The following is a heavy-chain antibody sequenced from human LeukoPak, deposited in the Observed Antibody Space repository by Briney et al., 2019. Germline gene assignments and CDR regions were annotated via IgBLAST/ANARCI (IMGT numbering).Heavy chain of an antibody. J-gene: IGHJ4*02. CDR2: INPNSGGT. CDR1: GYTFTGYY. D-gene: IGHD3-3*01. CDR3: ARARITIFGVVTIPRVFDY. V-gene: IGHV1-2*04. Sequence: ASVKVSCKASGYTFTGYYMHWVRQAPGQGLEWMGWINPNSGGTNYAQKFQGWVTMTRDTSISTAYMELSRLRSDDTAVYYCARARITIFGVVTIPRVFDYWGQGTLVTVSS.